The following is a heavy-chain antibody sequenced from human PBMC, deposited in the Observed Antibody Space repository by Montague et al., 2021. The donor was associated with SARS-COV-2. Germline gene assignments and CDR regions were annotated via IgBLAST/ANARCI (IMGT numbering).Heavy chain of an antibody. D-gene: IGHD4-23*01. CDR3: ARDGFGGNSGYYYYGMDV. V-gene: IGHV3-7*03. CDR1: GFTFSSYW. J-gene: IGHJ6*02. CDR2: IKQDGSEK. Sequence: SLRLSCAASGFTFSSYWMSWVRQAPGKGLEWVANIKQDGSEKYYVDSVKGRFTISRDDAKNSLHLQMNSLRAEDTAVYYCARDGFGGNSGYYYYGMDVWGQGTTVTVSS.